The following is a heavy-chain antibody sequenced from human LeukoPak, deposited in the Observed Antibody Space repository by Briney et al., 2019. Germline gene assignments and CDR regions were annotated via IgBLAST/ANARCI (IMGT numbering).Heavy chain of an antibody. Sequence: SETLSLTCAVSGGSISSSNWWSWVRQPPGKGLEWIGEIYHSGNTNYNPSLKSRVTISLDTSKNQFSLKLSSVTAADTAVYYCARDSGTTGEVKFDPWGQGTLVTVSS. CDR3: ARDSGTTGEVKFDP. D-gene: IGHD3-10*01. CDR1: GGSISSSNW. V-gene: IGHV4-4*02. J-gene: IGHJ5*02. CDR2: IYHSGNT.